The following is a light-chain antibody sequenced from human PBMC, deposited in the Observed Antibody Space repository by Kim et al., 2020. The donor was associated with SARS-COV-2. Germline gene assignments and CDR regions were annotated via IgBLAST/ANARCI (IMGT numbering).Light chain of an antibody. CDR3: QQYGTSPRT. Sequence: SPGESATLSCRASQSVSSSHLAWYQQKPGQAPGLLIYGASIRATGIPDRFSGSGSGTDFTLTISRLEPEDFAVYYCQQYGTSPRTFGQGTKVDIK. V-gene: IGKV3-20*01. CDR2: GAS. J-gene: IGKJ1*01. CDR1: QSVSSSH.